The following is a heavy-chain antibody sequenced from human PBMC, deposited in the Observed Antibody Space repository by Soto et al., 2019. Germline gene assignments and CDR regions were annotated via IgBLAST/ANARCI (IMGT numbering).Heavy chain of an antibody. J-gene: IGHJ5*01. Sequence: ASVKVSCKASGYTSTNYYMHWVRQAPGQGLEWMGMINPSGESATYAQKFRGRITMNRDTSTSTVYFDLSGVRSEVKAVYCCAGYSYHSSRPFDSWGQGXLVTVYS. D-gene: IGHD3-22*01. CDR2: INPSGESA. CDR1: GYTSTNYY. V-gene: IGHV1-46*01. CDR3: AGYSYHSSRPFDS.